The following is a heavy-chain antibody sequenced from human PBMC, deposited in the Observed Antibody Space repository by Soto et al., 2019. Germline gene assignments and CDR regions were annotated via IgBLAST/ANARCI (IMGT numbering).Heavy chain of an antibody. V-gene: IGHV3-23*01. J-gene: IGHJ4*02. CDR3: AIFPFTIFGVVTQYYFDY. CDR2: ISGSGGST. Sequence: GGSLRLSCAASGFTFSSYAMSWVRQAPGKGLEWVSAISGSGGSTYYADTEKGRITISRDNSKNTLYLQMNSLRTEDTTEYNIAIFPFTIFGVVTQYYFDYWGQGTLVTVSS. D-gene: IGHD3-3*01. CDR1: GFTFSSYA.